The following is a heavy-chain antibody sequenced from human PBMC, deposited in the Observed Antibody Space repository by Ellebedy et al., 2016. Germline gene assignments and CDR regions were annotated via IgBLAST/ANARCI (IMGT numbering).Heavy chain of an antibody. V-gene: IGHV3-23*01. J-gene: IGHJ4*02. CDR3: AKDGDVFYGGTHGGCFDY. CDR1: GFTFSSYA. D-gene: IGHD4-23*01. Sequence: GESLKISXAASGFTFSSYAMSWVRQAPGKGLEWVSAISGSGGSTYYADSVKGRFTISRDNSKNTLHLQMNSLRAEDTAVYYCAKDGDVFYGGTHGGCFDYWGQGTLVTVSS. CDR2: ISGSGGST.